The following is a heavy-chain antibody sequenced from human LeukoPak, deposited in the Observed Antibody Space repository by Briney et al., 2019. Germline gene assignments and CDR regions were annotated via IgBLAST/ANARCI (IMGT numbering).Heavy chain of an antibody. J-gene: IGHJ4*02. CDR2: ISGGGGST. D-gene: IGHD3-10*01. CDR3: AKESRRPQRYYYGSGSDFDY. CDR1: GFTFSSYA. V-gene: IGHV3-23*01. Sequence: GGSLRLSCAASGFTFSSYAMSWVRHAPGKGLELVSAISGGGGSTYYADSVKGRFTISRDNSKNTLYLQMNSLRAEDTAVYYCAKESRRPQRYYYGSGSDFDYWGQGTLVTVSS.